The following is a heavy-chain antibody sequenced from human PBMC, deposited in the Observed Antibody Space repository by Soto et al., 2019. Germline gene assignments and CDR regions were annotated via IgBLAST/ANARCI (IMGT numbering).Heavy chain of an antibody. J-gene: IGHJ6*02. D-gene: IGHD2-21*02. V-gene: IGHV2-5*02. CDR1: AFSLSTGGVG. CDR2: IYWDDDK. CDR3: IQSRCGDDCLQSYASYYYYGMDV. Sequence: SGPTLVNPTQTLTLTCTFSAFSLSTGGVGVGWIRQPPGKALEWLALIYWDDDKRYSPSLRSRLTITKDTSKNQVVLTMTNMDPVDTATYYCIQSRCGDDCLQSYASYYYYGMDVWGQGTTVTVSS.